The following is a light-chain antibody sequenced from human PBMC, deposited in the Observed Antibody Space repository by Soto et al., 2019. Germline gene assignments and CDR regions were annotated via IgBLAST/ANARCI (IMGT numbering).Light chain of an antibody. CDR2: EVS. V-gene: IGLV2-14*01. Sequence: QSVLTQPASVSGSPGQSITISCTGTGTDIGSYNYISWYQHHPGEAPQLIIYEVSNRPSGVSYRFSGSKSGNTASLTISGLQAEDEADYYCTSYASDNTAVFGGGTQLTVL. CDR3: TSYASDNTAV. CDR1: GTDIGSYNY. J-gene: IGLJ3*02.